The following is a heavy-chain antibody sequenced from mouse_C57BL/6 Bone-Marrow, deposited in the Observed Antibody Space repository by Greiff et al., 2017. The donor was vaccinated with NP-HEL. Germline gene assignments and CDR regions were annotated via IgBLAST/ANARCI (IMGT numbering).Heavy chain of an antibody. V-gene: IGHV1-81*01. Sequence: VQLQQSGAELARPGASVKLSCKASGYTFTSYGISWVKQRTGQGLEWIGEIYTRSGNTYYNEKFKGKATLTADKSSSTAYMELRSLTSEDSAVYFCARRLLRYGFDYWGQGTTLTVSS. CDR1: GYTFTSYG. CDR3: ARRLLRYGFDY. D-gene: IGHD1-1*01. J-gene: IGHJ2*01. CDR2: IYTRSGNT.